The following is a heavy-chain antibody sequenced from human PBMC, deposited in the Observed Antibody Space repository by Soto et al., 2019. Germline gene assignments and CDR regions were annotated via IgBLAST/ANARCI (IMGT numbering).Heavy chain of an antibody. D-gene: IGHD1-1*01. CDR2: ISGSGGST. V-gene: IGHV3-23*01. CDR3: TTPGENGVGPFY. Sequence: GGSLRLSCAASGFTFSAYAMSWVRQAPGKGLEWVSSISGSGGSTYYADSVKGRFTISRDNSRNTLYLQMNSLRAEDTAVHYCTTPGENGVGPFYWREGPLVTVSS. CDR1: GFTFSAYA. J-gene: IGHJ4*02.